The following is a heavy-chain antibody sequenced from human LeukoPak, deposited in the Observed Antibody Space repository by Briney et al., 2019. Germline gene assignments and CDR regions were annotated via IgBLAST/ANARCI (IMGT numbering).Heavy chain of an antibody. Sequence: SGGSLRLSCAASGFTFSSYGMHWVRQAPGKGLEWVAVIWYDGSNKYYADSVKGRFTIFRDNSKNTLYLQMNSLRAEDTAVYYCARGQYYYGSGSSDAFDIWGQGTMVTVSS. CDR2: IWYDGSNK. CDR1: GFTFSSYG. D-gene: IGHD3-10*01. V-gene: IGHV3-33*01. J-gene: IGHJ3*02. CDR3: ARGQYYYGSGSSDAFDI.